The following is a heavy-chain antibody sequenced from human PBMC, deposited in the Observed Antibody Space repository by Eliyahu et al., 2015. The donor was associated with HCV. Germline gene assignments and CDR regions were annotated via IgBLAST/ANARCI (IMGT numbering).Heavy chain of an antibody. CDR1: GXSIXXGGYY. V-gene: IGHV4-31*03. CDR2: IYYSGST. Sequence: QVQLQESGPGLVKPSXTLSLXCXVSGXSIXXGGYYWSWXRQHPGKGLEWIGYIYYSGSTYYNPSLKSRVTISVDTSKNQFSLKLSSVTAADTAVYYCASSYGDYGLNWFDPWGQGTLVTVSS. CDR3: ASSYGDYGLNWFDP. J-gene: IGHJ5*02. D-gene: IGHD4-17*01.